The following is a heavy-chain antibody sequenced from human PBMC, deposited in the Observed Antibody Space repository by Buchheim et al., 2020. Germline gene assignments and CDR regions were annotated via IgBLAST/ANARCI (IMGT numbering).Heavy chain of an antibody. CDR2: INAGNGNT. CDR3: AIPYCGGDCYLPYYYYYMDV. Sequence: QVQLVQSGAEVKKPGASVKVSCKASGYTFTSYAMHWVRQAPGQRLEWMGWINAGNGNTKYSQKFQGRVTITRDTSAITAYMELSSLRSEDTAVYYCAIPYCGGDCYLPYYYYYMDVWGKGTT. V-gene: IGHV1-3*01. CDR1: GYTFTSYA. D-gene: IGHD2-21*02. J-gene: IGHJ6*03.